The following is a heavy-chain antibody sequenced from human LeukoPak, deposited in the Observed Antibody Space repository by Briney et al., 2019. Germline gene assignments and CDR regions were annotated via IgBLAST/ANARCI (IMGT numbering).Heavy chain of an antibody. V-gene: IGHV1-2*02. CDR2: INPNSGGT. CDR1: GYTFTGYY. Sequence: ASVKVSCKASGYTFTGYYMHWVRQAPGQGLEWMGWINPNSGGTNYAQKFQGRVTMTRDTSISTAYMELSRLRPDDTAVYYCARWGNTEGVVVTAMGIDYWGQGTLVTVSS. J-gene: IGHJ4*02. CDR3: ARWGNTEGVVVTAMGIDY. D-gene: IGHD2-21*02.